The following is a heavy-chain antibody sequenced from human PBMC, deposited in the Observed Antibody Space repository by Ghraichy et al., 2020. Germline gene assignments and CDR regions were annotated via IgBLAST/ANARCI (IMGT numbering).Heavy chain of an antibody. CDR3: VKDNTRTRWLQFLPYFDS. J-gene: IGHJ4*02. Sequence: GESLNISCAASGFAFDDYAMHWVRQAPGKGLEWVSLISGDGDSTYYADSVKGRFTISRDNSKNFLYLQMNSLRTEDTALYYCVKDNTRTRWLQFLPYFDSWGQGTLVTVSS. V-gene: IGHV3-43*02. CDR2: ISGDGDST. D-gene: IGHD5-24*01. CDR1: GFAFDDYA.